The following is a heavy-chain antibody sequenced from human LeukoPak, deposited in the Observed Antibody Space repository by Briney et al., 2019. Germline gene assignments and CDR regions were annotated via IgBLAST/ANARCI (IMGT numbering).Heavy chain of an antibody. V-gene: IGHV4-31*03. CDR3: ARYCSSTKCPFDY. CDR2: IHYSGNT. J-gene: IGHJ4*02. CDR1: GGSISSGPYY. D-gene: IGHD2-2*01. Sequence: TLSLTCTVSGGSISSGPYYWSWIRQHPGQGLEWIGYIHYSGNTYYNPSLKSRVTISIDTSKNQFSLKLSSVTAADTAVYYCARYCSSTKCPFDYWGQGNLVTVSS.